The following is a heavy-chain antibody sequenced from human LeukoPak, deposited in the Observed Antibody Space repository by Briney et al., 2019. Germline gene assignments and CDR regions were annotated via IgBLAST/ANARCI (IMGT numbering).Heavy chain of an antibody. D-gene: IGHD4-23*01. CDR3: VRPGINDYGGHFDY. CDR2: ISRDSITYT. V-gene: IGHV3-21*03. Sequence: GGSLRLSCVASGFSFSGYSMNWVRQAPEKGLEWVSSISRDSITYTYYADSVKGRFTISRDNTKDSLYLQMNSLRAEDTAVYYCVRPGINDYGGHFDYWGQGALVTVS. J-gene: IGHJ4*02. CDR1: GFSFSGYS.